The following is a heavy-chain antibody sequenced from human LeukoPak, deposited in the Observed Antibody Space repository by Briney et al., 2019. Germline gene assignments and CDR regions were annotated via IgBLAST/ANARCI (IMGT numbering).Heavy chain of an antibody. D-gene: IGHD2-15*01. CDR3: ARDLHCSGGSCYSGLHY. CDR1: AFTFSSYG. CDR2: ISYDGSYK. J-gene: IGHJ4*02. Sequence: GGTLRLSCAASAFTFSSYGMSWVRQAPGKGLEWVSVISYDGSYKYYADSVKGRFTISRDNSKNTLYLQMNSLRPEDTAVYYCARDLHCSGGSCYSGLHYWGQGTLVTVSS. V-gene: IGHV3-30*03.